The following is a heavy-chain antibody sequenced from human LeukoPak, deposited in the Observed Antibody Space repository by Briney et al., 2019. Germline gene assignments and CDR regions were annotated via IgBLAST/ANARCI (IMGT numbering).Heavy chain of an antibody. CDR1: GFTFSSYS. CDR3: ARNDYVWGSYRRSGYFDY. Sequence: GGSLRLSCAASGFTFSSYSMNWVRQAPGKGLEWVSYISSSSSTIYYADSVKGRFTISRDNAKNSLYLQMNSLRAEDTAVYYCARNDYVWGSYRRSGYFDYWGQGTLVTVSS. V-gene: IGHV3-48*04. D-gene: IGHD3-16*02. J-gene: IGHJ4*02. CDR2: ISSSSSTI.